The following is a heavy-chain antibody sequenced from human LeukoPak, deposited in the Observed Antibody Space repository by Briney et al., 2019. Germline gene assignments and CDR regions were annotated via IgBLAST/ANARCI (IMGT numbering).Heavy chain of an antibody. CDR3: AKAGGRSWFDP. Sequence: ASVKVSCKASGYTFSDSYIHWVRQAPGQGLEWMGSMNPKSGGTKYAQKFQGRVSMTRDTSISTAYMELASLTSDDTAVYYCAKAGGRSWFDPWGQGTLVTVSS. V-gene: IGHV1-2*02. CDR2: MNPKSGGT. J-gene: IGHJ5*02. D-gene: IGHD1-26*01. CDR1: GYTFSDSY.